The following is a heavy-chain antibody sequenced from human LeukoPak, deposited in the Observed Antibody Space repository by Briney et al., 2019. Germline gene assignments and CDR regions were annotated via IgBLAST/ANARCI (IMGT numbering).Heavy chain of an antibody. CDR3: AWSYCGGDCYLPYYFDY. V-gene: IGHV4-59*08. CDR2: IYYSGST. D-gene: IGHD2-21*02. J-gene: IGHJ4*02. Sequence: PSETLSLTCTVSGGSISSYYWSWIRQPPGKGLEWIGYIYYSGSTNYNPSLKSRVTISVDTSKNQFSLKLSSVTAADTAVYYCAWSYCGGDCYLPYYFDYWGQGTLVTVSS. CDR1: GGSISSYY.